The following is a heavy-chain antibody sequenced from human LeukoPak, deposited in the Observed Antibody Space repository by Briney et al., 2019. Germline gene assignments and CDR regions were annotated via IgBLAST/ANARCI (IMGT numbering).Heavy chain of an antibody. CDR2: IDSGGNT. D-gene: IGHD3-10*01. Sequence: GGSLRLSCRASGFTVSNNYMSWVRQAPGKGLECASVIDSGGNTYYGDSVKGRFTISRDNSKNMLYLQMNSLRAEDTAVYYCARDPFTGADFWGQGILVTVSS. J-gene: IGHJ4*02. V-gene: IGHV3-53*01. CDR1: GFTVSNNY. CDR3: ARDPFTGADF.